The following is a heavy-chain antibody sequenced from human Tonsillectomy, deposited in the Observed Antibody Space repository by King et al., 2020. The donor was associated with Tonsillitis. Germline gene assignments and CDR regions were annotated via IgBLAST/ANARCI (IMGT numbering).Heavy chain of an antibody. D-gene: IGHD3-22*01. CDR1: GFTFSTYS. V-gene: IGHV3-21*01. CDR2: ISRSSSYI. CDR3: ARTDYSDSSGYYYSGAMDV. Sequence: VQLVQSGGGLVKPGGSLRLSCAASGFTFSTYSMNWVRQAPGKGLEWVSSISRSSSYIYYTDSVKGRFTISRDNAKNSLYLQMNSLRAEDTAVYYCARTDYSDSSGYYYSGAMDVWGQGTTVTVSS. J-gene: IGHJ6*02.